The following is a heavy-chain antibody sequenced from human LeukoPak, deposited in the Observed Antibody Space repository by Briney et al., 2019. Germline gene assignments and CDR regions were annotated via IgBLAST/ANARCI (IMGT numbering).Heavy chain of an antibody. Sequence: SETLSLTCTVSGGSISSYYWSWIRQPPGKGLEWIGCIYYSGSTNYNPSLKSRVTISVDMSKNQFSLKLSSVTAADTAVYYCATHPPKVCTGGSCTDYWGQGTLVTVSS. CDR1: GGSISSYY. D-gene: IGHD2-15*01. V-gene: IGHV4-59*01. CDR2: IYYSGST. CDR3: ATHPPKVCTGGSCTDY. J-gene: IGHJ4*02.